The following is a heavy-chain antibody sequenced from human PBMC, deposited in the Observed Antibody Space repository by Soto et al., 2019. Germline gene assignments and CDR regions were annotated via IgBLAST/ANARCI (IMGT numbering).Heavy chain of an antibody. Sequence: ASVKVSCKASGYTFTIYSMHWVRQAPGQRLEWMGWINAGNGNTKYSQKFQGRVTITRDTSASTAYMELSSLRSEDTAVYYCARVRASVIGGGVIDTYPIDYWGQGTLVTVSS. CDR2: INAGNGNT. V-gene: IGHV1-3*01. CDR3: ARVRASVIGGGVIDTYPIDY. CDR1: GYTFTIYS. D-gene: IGHD3-16*02. J-gene: IGHJ4*02.